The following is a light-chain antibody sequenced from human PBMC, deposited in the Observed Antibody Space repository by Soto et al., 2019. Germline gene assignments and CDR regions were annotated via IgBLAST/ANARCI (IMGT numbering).Light chain of an antibody. Sequence: EFVFTQSPGTLSLSPGERATLSCRASQSVSSSYLAWYQQKPGQAPRLLIYDASNRATGIPARFSGSGSGTDFTLTISSLEPEDFAVYYCQQRSNWLITFGQGTRLEIK. CDR2: DAS. CDR1: QSVSSSY. CDR3: QQRSNWLIT. J-gene: IGKJ5*01. V-gene: IGKV3-11*01.